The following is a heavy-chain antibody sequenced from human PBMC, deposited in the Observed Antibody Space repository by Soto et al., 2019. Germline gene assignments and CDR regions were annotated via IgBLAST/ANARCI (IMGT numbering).Heavy chain of an antibody. CDR2: IIPFFKAT. V-gene: IGHV1-69*13. CDR3: ARDVPLNYYDGTFSYYAMDV. Sequence: ASVKVSCKASGGTFSSYAISWVRQAPGQGLEWMGGIIPFFKATSFAQKFQGRVTITADDSTSTAYMDLYSLGSEDTAVYYCARDVPLNYYDGTFSYYAMDVWGQGTTVTVSS. CDR1: GGTFSSYA. J-gene: IGHJ6*02. D-gene: IGHD3-16*01.